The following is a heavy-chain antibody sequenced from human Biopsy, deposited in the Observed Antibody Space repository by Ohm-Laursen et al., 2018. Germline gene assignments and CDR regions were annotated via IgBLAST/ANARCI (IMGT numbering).Heavy chain of an antibody. CDR2: IYYTGST. CDR1: GESFNGYY. J-gene: IGHJ4*02. D-gene: IGHD3-16*01. V-gene: IGHV4-59*01. Sequence: GTLSLTCVVYGESFNGYYWSWIRQPPGKGLEWIRYIYYTGSTNYNPSVKSRVTISVDTSKNQFSLKLNSVTAADTAVYFCARDSRGGHLNTTLITGKNLDSWGQGILVTVSS. CDR3: ARDSRGGHLNTTLITGKNLDS.